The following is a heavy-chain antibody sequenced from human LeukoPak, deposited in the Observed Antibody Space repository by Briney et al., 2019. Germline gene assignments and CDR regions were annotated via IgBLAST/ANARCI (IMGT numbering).Heavy chain of an antibody. D-gene: IGHD6-19*01. V-gene: IGHV3-21*06. Sequence: GGSLRLSCAASGFTFSSYYMNWVRQAPGKGLEGVSSISSSSSYIYYADSVKGRLTISRDNAKNLHYLQMNSLRAEDTAVYYCARDRVAVAGHPIDYWGQGTLVTVSS. CDR3: ARDRVAVAGHPIDY. CDR1: GFTFSSYY. CDR2: ISSSSSYI. J-gene: IGHJ4*02.